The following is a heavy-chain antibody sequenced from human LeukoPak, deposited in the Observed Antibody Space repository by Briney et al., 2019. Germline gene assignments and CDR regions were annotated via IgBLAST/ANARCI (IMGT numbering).Heavy chain of an antibody. CDR1: GFTFSTYW. D-gene: IGHD1-14*01. CDR3: GRDSRYSIDS. J-gene: IGHJ4*02. V-gene: IGHV3-74*01. Sequence: GGSLRLSCAASGFTFSTYWMHWVRQAPGKGLVWVSRIVSDGSTTTYADSVKGRFTISRDNAKNTLYLQMNSLRAEDTTVYYCGRDSRYSIDSWGQGTLVTVSS. CDR2: IVSDGSTT.